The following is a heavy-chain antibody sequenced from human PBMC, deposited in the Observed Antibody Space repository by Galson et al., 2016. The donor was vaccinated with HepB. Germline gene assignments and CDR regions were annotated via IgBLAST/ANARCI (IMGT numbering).Heavy chain of an antibody. J-gene: IGHJ4*02. CDR2: ISGNGGRT. D-gene: IGHD3-16*02. CDR3: AQSSYDYVWGSYRFDS. CDR1: GFTFSDYA. Sequence: SLRLSCAASGFTFSDYAMSWVRQAPGKGLEWVSGISGNGGRTYYADSVEGRFTISRDNSKNTLYLQMYSLRAEDTAIYYCAQSSYDYVWGSYRFDSWGQGTLVTVSS. V-gene: IGHV3-23*01.